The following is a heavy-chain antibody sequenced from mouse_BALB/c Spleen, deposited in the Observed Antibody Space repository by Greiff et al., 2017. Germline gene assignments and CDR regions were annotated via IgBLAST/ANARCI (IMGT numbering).Heavy chain of an antibody. Sequence: EVQLQQSGTVLARPGASVKMSCKASGYTFTSYWMHWVKQRPGQGLEWIGAIYPGNSDTSYNQKFKGKAKLTAVTATSTAYMELSSLTNEDSAVYYGTRTYGLLRGTYWGQGTPVTVSA. J-gene: IGHJ3*01. CDR1: GYTFTSYW. D-gene: IGHD2-3*01. CDR3: TRTYGLLRGTY. CDR2: IYPGNSDT. V-gene: IGHV1-5*01.